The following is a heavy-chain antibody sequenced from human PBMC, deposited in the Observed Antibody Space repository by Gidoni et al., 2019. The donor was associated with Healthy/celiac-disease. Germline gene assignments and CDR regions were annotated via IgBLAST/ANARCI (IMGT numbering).Heavy chain of an antibody. J-gene: IGHJ6*02. D-gene: IGHD4-17*01. CDR1: GFTFSSYA. CDR2: ISGSGGST. CDR3: AKAPTVVSPYYYGMDV. Sequence: EVQLLESGGGLVQPGGSLRRSCAASGFTFSSYAMSWVRQAPGKGLEWVAAISGSGGSTYYADAGKGRFTISRDKSKNMLYLQMNSRRVEDTAVYYCAKAPTVVSPYYYGMDVWGQGTTVTVSS. V-gene: IGHV3-23*01.